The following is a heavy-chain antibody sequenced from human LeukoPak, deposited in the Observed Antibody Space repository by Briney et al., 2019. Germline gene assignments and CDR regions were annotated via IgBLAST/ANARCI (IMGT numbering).Heavy chain of an antibody. V-gene: IGHV4-59*01. CDR3: AREPDWGVRGTDAFDI. Sequence: PSETLSLTCTVSGGSIRGFYWNWIRQPPGKGLEWVGYIYYNGSTNSNPSLKSRITVSVDTSKNQFSLKLSSVTAADTAVYYCAREPDWGVRGTDAFDIWGQGTMATVSS. J-gene: IGHJ3*02. D-gene: IGHD3-10*01. CDR2: IYYNGST. CDR1: GGSIRGFY.